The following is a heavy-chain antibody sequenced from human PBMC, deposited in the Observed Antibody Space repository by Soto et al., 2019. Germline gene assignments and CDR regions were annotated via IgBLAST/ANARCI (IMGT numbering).Heavy chain of an antibody. CDR3: ARDGLIVAATDWFDP. D-gene: IGHD6-13*01. Sequence: EVQLLESGGGLVQPGGSLRLSCAASGFTFSSYAMTWVRQAPGKGLEWVSVISGSGGNTYYPDSVKGRFTISRDNSKNTLYLQMNSLRDEDRAVYYCARDGLIVAATDWFDPWGQGTLVTVSS. CDR2: ISGSGGNT. J-gene: IGHJ5*02. V-gene: IGHV3-23*01. CDR1: GFTFSSYA.